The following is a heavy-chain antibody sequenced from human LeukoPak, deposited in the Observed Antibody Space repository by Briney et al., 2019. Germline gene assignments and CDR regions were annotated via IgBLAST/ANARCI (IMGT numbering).Heavy chain of an antibody. CDR1: GFTFGNSW. CDR3: VVVVEPPDSDGFDV. D-gene: IGHD1-14*01. V-gene: IGHV3-74*01. J-gene: IGHJ3*01. CDR2: INADGSTT. Sequence: GGSLRVSCAASGFTFGNSWVHWVRQAPGKGLVWVSLINADGSTTTYADSVKGRFTISRDNARNTVSLQMSSLTIEDTAVYYCVVVVEPPDSDGFDVWGQGTMITVSS.